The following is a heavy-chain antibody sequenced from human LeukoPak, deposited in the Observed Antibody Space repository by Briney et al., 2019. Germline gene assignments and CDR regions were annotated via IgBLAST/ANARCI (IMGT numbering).Heavy chain of an antibody. D-gene: IGHD1-26*01. Sequence: SETLSLTCTVSGGSISSYYWSWIRQPPGKGLEWIGYIYYSGSANYNPSLKSRVTISVDTSKNQFSLKLSSVTAADTAVYYCARGEWELDAFDIWGQGTMVTVSS. CDR3: ARGEWELDAFDI. CDR1: GGSISSYY. V-gene: IGHV4-59*01. J-gene: IGHJ3*02. CDR2: IYYSGSA.